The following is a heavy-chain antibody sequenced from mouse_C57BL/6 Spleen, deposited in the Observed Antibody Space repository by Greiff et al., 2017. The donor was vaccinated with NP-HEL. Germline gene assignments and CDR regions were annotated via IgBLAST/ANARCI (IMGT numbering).Heavy chain of an antibody. CDR1: GFTFTDYY. V-gene: IGHV7-3*01. D-gene: IGHD4-1*02. CDR2: IRNKANGYTT. J-gene: IGHJ2*01. Sequence: EVQRVESGGGLVQPGGSLSLSCAASGFTFTDYYMSWVRQPPGKALEWLGFIRNKANGYTTEYSASVKGRFTISRDNSQSILYLQMNALRAEDSATYYCARSQLGRAGHFDYWGQGTTLTVSS. CDR3: ARSQLGRAGHFDY.